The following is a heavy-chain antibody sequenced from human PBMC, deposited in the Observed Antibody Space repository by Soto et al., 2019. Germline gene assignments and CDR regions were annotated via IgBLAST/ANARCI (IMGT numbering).Heavy chain of an antibody. V-gene: IGHV4-4*07. CDR3: ARSSHKESWFDP. Sequence: PSETLSLTCTVSNGSISNFYWNWIRQSAGKGLEWIGRIYASGSTTYNPSLRSRVTMSVDTSKNQFSLKVTSVTAADTAVHYCARSSHKESWFDPWGQGTLVTVSS. CDR1: NGSISNFY. CDR2: IYASGST. D-gene: IGHD6-13*01. J-gene: IGHJ5*02.